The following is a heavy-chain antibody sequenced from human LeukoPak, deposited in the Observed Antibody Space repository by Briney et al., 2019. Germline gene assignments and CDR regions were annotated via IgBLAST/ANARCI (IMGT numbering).Heavy chain of an antibody. Sequence: PGGSLRLSCVASGFTFSRSWMDWVRQAPGKGLEWVANIKGDGSETHYVDSAKGRFTISRVNAKNYLYLQIDRVRVEDTAIYYCAKSLDYWGQGALLTVSS. J-gene: IGHJ4*02. CDR1: GFTFSRSW. CDR2: IKGDGSET. V-gene: IGHV3-7*01. CDR3: AKSLDY.